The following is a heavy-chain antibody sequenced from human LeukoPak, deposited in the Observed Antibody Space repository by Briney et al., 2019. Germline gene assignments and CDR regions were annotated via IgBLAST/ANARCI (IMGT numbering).Heavy chain of an antibody. CDR2: ISAYNGNT. Sequence: GASVKVSCKASGYTFTSYGISWVRQAPGQGLEWMGWISAYNGNTNYAQKLQGRVTMTTDTSTSTAYMELRSLRSDDTAVYYCARFSTPPHYDYVWGSYREIGYFDYWGQGTLVTVSS. D-gene: IGHD3-16*02. CDR3: ARFSTPPHYDYVWGSYREIGYFDY. CDR1: GYTFTSYG. V-gene: IGHV1-18*01. J-gene: IGHJ4*02.